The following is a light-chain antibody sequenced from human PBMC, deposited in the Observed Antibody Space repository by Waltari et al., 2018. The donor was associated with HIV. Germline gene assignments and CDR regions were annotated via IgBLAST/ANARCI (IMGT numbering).Light chain of an antibody. V-gene: IGKV3-11*01. CDR2: DAS. J-gene: IGKJ4*01. CDR1: HSVSTY. Sequence: EIVLTQSPATLSLSPGERATLSCRAGHSVSTYLAWYQQKLGQPPRLLIHDASNRATGIPPRFSGSGSGTDFTLTISSLEPEDFAVYYCQQRTNWPQNTFGGGTKVEIK. CDR3: QQRTNWPQNT.